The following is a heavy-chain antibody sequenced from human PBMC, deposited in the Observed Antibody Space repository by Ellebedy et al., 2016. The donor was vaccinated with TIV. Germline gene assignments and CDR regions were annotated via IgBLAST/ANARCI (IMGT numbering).Heavy chain of an antibody. V-gene: IGHV1-69*06. Sequence: AASVKVSCKASGDTFRNYAFSWVRQAPGQGLEWMGAVIPMFDTTAFAQKFQGRVTFTADKSTGTAYMELTRLTSDETAVYYCATDRGRGYSYGYDPFAMWGQGTVVTVSS. D-gene: IGHD5-12*01. CDR3: ATDRGRGYSYGYDPFAM. CDR2: VIPMFDTT. J-gene: IGHJ3*02. CDR1: GDTFRNYA.